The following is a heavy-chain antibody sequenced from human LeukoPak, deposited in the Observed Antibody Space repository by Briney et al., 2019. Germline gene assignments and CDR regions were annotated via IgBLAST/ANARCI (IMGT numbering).Heavy chain of an antibody. CDR2: ISYDGSNK. CDR3: ANWRSSSWYYFDY. V-gene: IGHV3-30*18. J-gene: IGHJ4*02. Sequence: RRSLRLSCAASGFTFSSYGMHWVRQAPGKGLEWVAVISYDGSNKYYADSVKGLFTICRDNSKNTLYQQMNSLRAEDTAVYYCANWRSSSWYYFDYWGQGILVSVSP. CDR1: GFTFSSYG. D-gene: IGHD6-13*01.